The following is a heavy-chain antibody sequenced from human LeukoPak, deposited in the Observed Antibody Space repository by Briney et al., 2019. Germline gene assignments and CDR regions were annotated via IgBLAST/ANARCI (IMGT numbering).Heavy chain of an antibody. CDR3: ARGAYYYED. D-gene: IGHD3-22*01. J-gene: IGHJ4*02. Sequence: GGSLRLSCAASGFTFSNYAMSWVRQAPGKGLEWVSYISSSSSTIYYADSVRGRFTISRDNAKNSLYLQMNSLRAEDTAVYYCARGAYYYEDWGQGTLVTVSS. CDR1: GFTFSNYA. V-gene: IGHV3-48*01. CDR2: ISSSSSTI.